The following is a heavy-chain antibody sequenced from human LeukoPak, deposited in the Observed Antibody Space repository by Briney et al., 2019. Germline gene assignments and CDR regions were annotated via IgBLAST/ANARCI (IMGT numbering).Heavy chain of an antibody. CDR3: ARNLVVIEAFDI. V-gene: IGHV4-59*01. D-gene: IGHD3-22*01. Sequence: PSETLSLTCTVSGGSISSYYWSWIRQPPGKGLEWIGYIYYSGSANYNPSLKSRVTISVDTSKNRFSLRLSSVTAADTAVYYCARNLVVIEAFDIWGQGTMVTVS. CDR2: IYYSGSA. CDR1: GGSISSYY. J-gene: IGHJ3*02.